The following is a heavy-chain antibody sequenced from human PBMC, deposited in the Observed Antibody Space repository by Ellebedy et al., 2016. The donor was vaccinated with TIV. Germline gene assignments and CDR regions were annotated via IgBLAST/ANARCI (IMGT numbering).Heavy chain of an antibody. CDR2: ITSGSSTI. D-gene: IGHD2-15*01. CDR1: GFNLSTYS. CDR3: ARAGCSGGNCYYYYGMDV. J-gene: IGHJ6*02. V-gene: IGHV3-48*01. Sequence: PGGSLRLSCAASGFNLSTYSMNWVRQAPGKGLEWVSYITSGSSTIKYADSVKGRFTISRDNAKNSLYLQMNSLRAEDTAVYYCARAGCSGGNCYYYYGMDVWGQGTTVTVSS.